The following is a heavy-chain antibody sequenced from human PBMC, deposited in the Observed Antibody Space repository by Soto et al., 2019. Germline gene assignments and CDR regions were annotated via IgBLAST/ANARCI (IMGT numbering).Heavy chain of an antibody. CDR1: GYTFTSYY. D-gene: IGHD6-19*01. CDR2: INPSGGST. V-gene: IGHV1-46*03. CDR3: ARDKRQWLVHSVSYYYYYGMDV. Sequence: QVQLVQSGAEVKKPGASVKVSCKASGYTFTSYYMHWVRQAPGQGLEWMGIINPSGGSTSYAQKFQGRVTMTRDTSTSTVYMELSSLRSDDTAVYYCARDKRQWLVHSVSYYYYYGMDVWGQGTTVTGSS. J-gene: IGHJ6*02.